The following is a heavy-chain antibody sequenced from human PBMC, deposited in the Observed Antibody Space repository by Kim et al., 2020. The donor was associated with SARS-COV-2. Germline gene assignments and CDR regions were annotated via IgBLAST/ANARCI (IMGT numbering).Heavy chain of an antibody. J-gene: IGHJ6*02. CDR1: GGSISSSSYY. V-gene: IGHV4-39*07. Sequence: SETLSLTCTVSGGSISSSSYYWGWIRQPPGKGLDWICSIYYSGSTYYNPSLKSRVTISVDTSKNQFSLKLSSVTAADTAVYYCARAWGTGGIYYYYGMDVWGQGTTVTVSS. CDR3: ARAWGTGGIYYYYGMDV. CDR2: IYYSGST. D-gene: IGHD1-1*01.